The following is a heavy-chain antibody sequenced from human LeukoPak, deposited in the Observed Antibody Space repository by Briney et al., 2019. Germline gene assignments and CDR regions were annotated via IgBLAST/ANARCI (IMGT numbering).Heavy chain of an antibody. CDR2: ISAQYGHT. D-gene: IGHD3-22*01. CDR3: ARGDDSSLDY. Sequence: ASVKVSCKASGYTFTGYYMHWVRQAPGQGLEWMGWISAQYGHTSYAQKFEGRVTITTDTSTNTVYLELGSLKSDDTAVYYCARGDDSSLDYWGQGTLVAVSS. J-gene: IGHJ4*02. CDR1: GYTFTGYY. V-gene: IGHV1-18*04.